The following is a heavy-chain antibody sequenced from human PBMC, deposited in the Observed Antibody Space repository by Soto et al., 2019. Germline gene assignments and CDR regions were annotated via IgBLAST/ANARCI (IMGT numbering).Heavy chain of an antibody. D-gene: IGHD3-22*01. V-gene: IGHV3-21*01. J-gene: IGHJ4*02. CDR2: ISSTSSYI. Sequence: GGSLRLSCAGSGFTFSSYTMNWVRQAPGKGLQWVSSISSTSSYIYYADSVKGRFIISRDNAKNSVYLQMNSLRAEDTAVYYCSRDPPSYFYDSSGFDYWGQGILVTVSS. CDR1: GFTFSSYT. CDR3: SRDPPSYFYDSSGFDY.